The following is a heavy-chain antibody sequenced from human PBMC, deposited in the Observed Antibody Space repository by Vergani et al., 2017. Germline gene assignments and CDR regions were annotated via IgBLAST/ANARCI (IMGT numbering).Heavy chain of an antibody. J-gene: IGHJ5*02. D-gene: IGHD2-2*01. CDR2: ISYDGSNK. Sequence: QVQLLESGGGVVQPGRSLRLSCAASGFTFSSYAMHWVRQAPGKGLEWVAVISYDGSNKYYADSVKGRFTISRDNSKNTLYLQMNSLRAEDTAVYYCTRCPRYQLLSVWFDPWGQGTLVTVSS. V-gene: IGHV3-30-3*01. CDR3: TRCPRYQLLSVWFDP. CDR1: GFTFSSYA.